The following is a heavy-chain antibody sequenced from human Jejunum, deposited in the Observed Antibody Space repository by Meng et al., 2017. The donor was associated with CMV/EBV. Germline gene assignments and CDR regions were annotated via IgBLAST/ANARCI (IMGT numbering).Heavy chain of an antibody. CDR3: VRDMHREVVIQDY. Sequence: QVQVQESGPGLVKPSETVSLPCTVSGGSISDYNWGGSRRRAGKGLEWLGRIYSNGATNYNPSLKRRVTMSVDTSKNQFSLKLSSVTAADTAVYFCVRDMHREVVIQDYWGQGTLVTVSS. D-gene: IGHD3-10*01. CDR2: IYSNGAT. J-gene: IGHJ4*02. CDR1: GGSISDYN. V-gene: IGHV4-4*07.